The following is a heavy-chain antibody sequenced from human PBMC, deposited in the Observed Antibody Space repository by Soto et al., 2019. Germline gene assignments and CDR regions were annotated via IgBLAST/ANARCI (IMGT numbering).Heavy chain of an antibody. Sequence: PSETLSLTCTVSGGSISSYYWSWIRQPPGKGLEWIGYIYYSGSTNYNPSLKSRVTISVDTSKNQFSLKLSSVTAADTAVYYCARVETWLGYPRFDYWDQGTLVTVSS. D-gene: IGHD6-19*01. CDR1: GGSISSYY. CDR2: IYYSGST. V-gene: IGHV4-59*01. CDR3: ARVETWLGYPRFDY. J-gene: IGHJ4*02.